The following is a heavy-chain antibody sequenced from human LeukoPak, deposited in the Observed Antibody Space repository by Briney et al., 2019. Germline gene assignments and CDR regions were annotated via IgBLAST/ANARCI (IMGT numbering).Heavy chain of an antibody. J-gene: IGHJ6*03. CDR1: GGSISSYY. Sequence: SETLSLTCTVSGGSISSYYWSWIRQPAGKGLEWIGRIYTSGSTNYNPSLKSRVTISVDTSKNQFSLKLSSVTAADTAVYYCARAQPALTYYDFWSGYSPPYMDVWGKGTTVTVSS. V-gene: IGHV4-4*07. D-gene: IGHD3-3*01. CDR2: IYTSGST. CDR3: ARAQPALTYYDFWSGYSPPYMDV.